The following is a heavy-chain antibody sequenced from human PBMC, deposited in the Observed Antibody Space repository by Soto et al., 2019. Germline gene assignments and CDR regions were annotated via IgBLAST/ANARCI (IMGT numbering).Heavy chain of an antibody. J-gene: IGHJ4*02. CDR1: GGSISSYY. V-gene: IGHV4-59*01. CDR2: IYYSGST. D-gene: IGHD4-17*01. CDR3: ARVGIAPDDYGDYFDY. Sequence: SETLSLTCTVSGGSISSYYWSWIRQPPGKGLEWIGYIYYSGSTNYNPSLKSRVTISVDTSKNQFSLKLSSVTAADTAVYYCARVGIAPDDYGDYFDYWGQGTLVTVSS.